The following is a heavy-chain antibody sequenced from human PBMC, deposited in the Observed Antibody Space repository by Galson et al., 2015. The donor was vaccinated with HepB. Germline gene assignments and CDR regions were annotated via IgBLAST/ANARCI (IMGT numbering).Heavy chain of an antibody. D-gene: IGHD6-19*01. CDR1: GFTFSSYW. V-gene: IGHV3-7*01. J-gene: IGHJ4*02. CDR2: IKQDGSEK. CDR3: ARDRLGGTSYSSGWTDY. Sequence: SLRLSCAASGFTFSSYWMSWVRQAPGKGLEWVANIKQDGSEKYYVDSVEGRFTISRDNAKNSLYLQMNSLRAEDTAVYYCARDRLGGTSYSSGWTDYWGQGTLVTVSS.